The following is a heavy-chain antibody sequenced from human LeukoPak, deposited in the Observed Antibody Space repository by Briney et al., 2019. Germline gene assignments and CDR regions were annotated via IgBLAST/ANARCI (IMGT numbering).Heavy chain of an antibody. Sequence: ASVKDSCKASGGAFSSYASSWVRQAPGQGLEWMGGIIPIFGTANYAQKFQGRVTITADESTSTAYMELSSLRSEDTAVYYCARGIVVVTAPPNDYYFDYWGQGTLVTVSS. J-gene: IGHJ4*02. D-gene: IGHD2-21*02. V-gene: IGHV1-69*13. CDR1: GGAFSSYA. CDR3: ARGIVVVTAPPNDYYFDY. CDR2: IIPIFGTA.